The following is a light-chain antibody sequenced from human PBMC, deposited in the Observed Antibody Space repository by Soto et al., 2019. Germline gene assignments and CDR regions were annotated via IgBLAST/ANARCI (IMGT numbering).Light chain of an antibody. Sequence: QSALTQPASVSGSPGQSITISCTGTSSDVGGYNYVSWYQQHPGKAPKLMIYDVSDRPSGVSNRFSGSKSGNTASLTISGLQAEDEADYSCCSYTGSSSPSYVFGTGTKVTVL. V-gene: IGLV2-14*01. CDR3: CSYTGSSSPSYV. CDR1: SSDVGGYNY. J-gene: IGLJ1*01. CDR2: DVS.